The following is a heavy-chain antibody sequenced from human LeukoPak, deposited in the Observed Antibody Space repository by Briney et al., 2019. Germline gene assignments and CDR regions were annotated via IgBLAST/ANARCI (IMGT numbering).Heavy chain of an antibody. CDR2: INWNGGST. CDR3: ARVVVVTARTYYFDY. D-gene: IGHD2-21*02. CDR1: GFTFDDYG. Sequence: GGSLRLSCAASGFTFDDYGMSWVRQAPGKGLEWVSGINWNGGSTGYADSVKGRFTISRDNAKNSLYLQMNSLRAEDTALYYCARVVVVTARTYYFDYWGQGTLVTVSS. V-gene: IGHV3-20*04. J-gene: IGHJ4*02.